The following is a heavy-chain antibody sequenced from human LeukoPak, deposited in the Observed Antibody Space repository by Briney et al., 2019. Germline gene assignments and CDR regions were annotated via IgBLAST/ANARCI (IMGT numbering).Heavy chain of an antibody. CDR2: IKQDGSEE. CDR1: GFTFSSYW. D-gene: IGHD2-8*01. V-gene: IGHV3-7*01. CDR3: ASTTKDIVLMVYAAYYYYYMDV. Sequence: GGSLRLSCAASGFTFSSYWMSWVRQAPGKGLEWVANIKQDGSEEYYVDSVKGRFTISRDNAKNSLYLQMNSLRAEDTAVYYCASTTKDIVLMVYAAYYYYYMDVWGKGTTVTVSS. J-gene: IGHJ6*03.